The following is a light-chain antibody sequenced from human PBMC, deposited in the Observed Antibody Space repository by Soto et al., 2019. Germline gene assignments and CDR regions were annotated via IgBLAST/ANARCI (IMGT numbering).Light chain of an antibody. CDR1: ASDIGGYTF. Sequence: QSALTQPPSASGSPGQSVAISCTGTASDIGGYTFVSWYQQHPGKAPKLLIYDVNKRPSGVPDRFSGCKSGNTASLTVSGLQAEDEADYYCSAHGGTNPYVFGTGTKVTVL. J-gene: IGLJ1*01. CDR2: DVN. CDR3: SAHGGTNPYV. V-gene: IGLV2-8*01.